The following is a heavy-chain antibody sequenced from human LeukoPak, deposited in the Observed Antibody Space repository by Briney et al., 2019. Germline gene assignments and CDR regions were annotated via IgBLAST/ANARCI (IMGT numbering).Heavy chain of an antibody. Sequence: GGSLRLSCAASGFTFTSYALSYVRQAPGKGLEWVSTLSGSGFNTYYADSVKGRFTISRDNAKNSLYLQMNSLRAEDTAVYYCARARPPTYYYDSSGYTDYWGQGTLVTVSS. CDR3: ARARPPTYYYDSSGYTDY. V-gene: IGHV3-21*01. CDR2: LSGSGFNT. D-gene: IGHD3-22*01. J-gene: IGHJ4*02. CDR1: GFTFTSYA.